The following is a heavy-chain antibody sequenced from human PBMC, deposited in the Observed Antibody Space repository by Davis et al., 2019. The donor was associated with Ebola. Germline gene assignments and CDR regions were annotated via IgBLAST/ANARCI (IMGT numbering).Heavy chain of an antibody. CDR1: GNSFTSYW. D-gene: IGHD2-2*01. V-gene: IGHV5-51*01. J-gene: IGHJ3*02. CDR2: IYPGDSDT. Sequence: GESLKISCKGSGNSFTSYWIAWVRQMPGKGLECMGIIYPGDSDTRYSPSFQGQVTISADKSISTAYLQWSSLKASDTAMYYCARQGPVPRNVNGAFDIWGQGTMVTVSS. CDR3: ARQGPVPRNVNGAFDI.